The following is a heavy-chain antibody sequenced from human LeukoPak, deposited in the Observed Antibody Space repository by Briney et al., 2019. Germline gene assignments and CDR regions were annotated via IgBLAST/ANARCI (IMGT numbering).Heavy chain of an antibody. CDR3: VSFYETY. CDR2: IKQDGSKK. J-gene: IGHJ4*02. V-gene: IGHV3-7*01. CDR1: GFPFSSYW. D-gene: IGHD2-2*01. Sequence: GGSLRLSCVASGFPFSSYWMTWVRQAPGKGLEWVANIKQDGSKKSYVDSVKGRFTISKDNAKNTVYLQMNNLRAEDTAVYYCVSFYETYWGRGTLVTVSS.